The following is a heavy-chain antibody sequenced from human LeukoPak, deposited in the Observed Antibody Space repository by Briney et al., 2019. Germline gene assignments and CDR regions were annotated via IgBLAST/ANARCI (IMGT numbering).Heavy chain of an antibody. D-gene: IGHD3-16*01. CDR1: GFTFSSYW. CDR2: ISGDGTIT. V-gene: IGHV3-74*01. J-gene: IGHJ4*02. Sequence: PGGSLRLSCAVSGFTFSSYWMHWVRQAPGKGLVWVSLISGDGTITGYAASVKGRFTISRDNAKNTLYLQMNSLRAEDTAVYYCARGSHYGDYWGQGTLVTVSS. CDR3: ARGSHYGDY.